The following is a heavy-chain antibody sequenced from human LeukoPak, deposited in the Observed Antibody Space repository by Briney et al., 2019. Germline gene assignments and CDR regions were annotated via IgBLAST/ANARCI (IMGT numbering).Heavy chain of an antibody. CDR1: GGSISSGDYY. CDR2: IYYSGST. D-gene: IGHD5-24*01. V-gene: IGHV4-30-4*01. J-gene: IGHJ4*02. CDR3: ARERRKIWLQPIDY. Sequence: PSQTLSLTCTVSGGSISSGDYYWSWIRQPPGKGLEWIGYIYYSGSTYYNPSLKSRVTISVDTSKNQFSLKLSSVTAADTAVYYCARERRKIWLQPIDYWGQGTLVTVSS.